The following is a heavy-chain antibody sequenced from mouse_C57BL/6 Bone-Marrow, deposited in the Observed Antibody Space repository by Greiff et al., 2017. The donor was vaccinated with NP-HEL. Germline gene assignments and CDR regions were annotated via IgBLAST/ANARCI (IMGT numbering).Heavy chain of an antibody. J-gene: IGHJ3*01. D-gene: IGHD3-3*01. V-gene: IGHV5-6*01. CDR3: AREGLAGTEFAY. Sequence: EVMLVESGGDLVKPGGSLKLSCAASGFTFSSYGMSWVRPTPDKRLEWVATISSGGSYTYYPDSVKGRFTISSDNAKNTQYLQMSSLESEDTAMYYCAREGLAGTEFAYWGQGILVTVSA. CDR2: ISSGGSYT. CDR1: GFTFSSYG.